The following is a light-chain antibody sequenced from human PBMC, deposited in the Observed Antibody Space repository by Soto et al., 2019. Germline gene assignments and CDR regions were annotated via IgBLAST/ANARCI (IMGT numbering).Light chain of an antibody. CDR2: QVN. CDR1: TSDIGAYNF. V-gene: IGLV2-14*01. Sequence: QSALTQPASVSGSPGQSIAVSCTGTTSDIGAYNFVSWYQHYPDKAPQLIIYQVNNRPSGVSDRFSGSKSGNTASLTISGLQAEDEADYYCSSFTTSTTLVFGGGTKLTVL. CDR3: SSFTTSTTLV. J-gene: IGLJ2*01.